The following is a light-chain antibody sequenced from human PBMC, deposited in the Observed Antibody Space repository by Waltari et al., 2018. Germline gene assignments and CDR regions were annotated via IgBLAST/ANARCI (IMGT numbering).Light chain of an antibody. CDR2: EAN. CDR3: CSYAGTITPYV. V-gene: IGLV2-23*01. J-gene: IGLJ1*01. CDR1: SSDVGSYNL. Sequence: QSALTQPASVSGSPGQSVPIPCTGTSSDVGSYNLFSWYQHHPGKAPKLLIYEANKRPSGVSNRFSGSKSGITASLTISGLQAEDEADYYCCSYAGTITPYVFGSGTKVTVL.